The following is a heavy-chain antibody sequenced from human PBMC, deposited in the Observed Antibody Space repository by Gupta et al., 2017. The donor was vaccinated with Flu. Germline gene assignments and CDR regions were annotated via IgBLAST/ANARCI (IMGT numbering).Heavy chain of an antibody. CDR1: GFTFSSYW. Sequence: EMQLVESGGGLVQPGGSLRLSCAVSGFTFSSYWMTWVRQAPGKGLEWVANIKEDGSEKYYVDSVKGRFTISRDNAKNLLFLQMNSLRAEDTALYYCARDPPLEGVIWGRGTMVTVSS. J-gene: IGHJ3*02. D-gene: IGHD3-3*01. CDR3: ARDPPLEGVI. CDR2: IKEDGSEK. V-gene: IGHV3-7*04.